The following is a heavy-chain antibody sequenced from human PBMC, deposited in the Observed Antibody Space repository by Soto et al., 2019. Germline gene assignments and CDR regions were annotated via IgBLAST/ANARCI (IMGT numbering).Heavy chain of an antibody. D-gene: IGHD3-16*02. CDR3: ARGYHGNFDF. Sequence: EVQLVESGGGLVKPGGSLRLPCAASGFTFSSYSMNWVGQAPGRGLGWVPSISSGSSNIYYADSVKGRFTISRDNAKNSLCLQMNSLRVEDTAVYYCARGYHGNFDFWGQGTLVIVSS. V-gene: IGHV3-21*01. J-gene: IGHJ4*02. CDR1: GFTFSSYS. CDR2: ISSGSSNI.